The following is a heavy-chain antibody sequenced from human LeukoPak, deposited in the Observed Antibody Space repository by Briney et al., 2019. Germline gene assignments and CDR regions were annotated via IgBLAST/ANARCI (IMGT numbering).Heavy chain of an antibody. CDR1: GYTFTVYF. CDR2: INPNSGAT. D-gene: IGHD5-24*01. J-gene: IGHJ3*02. CDR3: ARDIGDGYNPDAFDI. V-gene: IGHV1-2*06. Sequence: GASVKVSCKASGYTFTVYFIHWVRQAPGQGLEWMGRINPNSGATDYAQKFQGRVTMTRDTSISTAYMELSSLRSEDTAVYYCARDIGDGYNPDAFDIWGQGTMVTVSS.